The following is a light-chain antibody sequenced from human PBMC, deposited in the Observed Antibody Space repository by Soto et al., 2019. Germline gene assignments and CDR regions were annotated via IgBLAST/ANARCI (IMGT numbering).Light chain of an antibody. CDR1: SGHSSYI. V-gene: IGLV4-60*02. J-gene: IGLJ2*01. CDR3: ETWDSNTRV. Sequence: QLVLTQSSSASASLGSSVKLTCTLSSGHSSYIIAWHQQQPGKAPRYLMKLEGSGSYNKGSGVPDRFSGSSSGADRYLTISNLQFEDEADYYCETWDSNTRVFGGGTMLTVL. CDR2: LEGSGSY.